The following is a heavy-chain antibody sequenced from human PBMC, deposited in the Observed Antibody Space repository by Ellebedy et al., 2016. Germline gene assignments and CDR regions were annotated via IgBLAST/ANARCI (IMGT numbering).Heavy chain of an antibody. D-gene: IGHD6-19*01. CDR2: ISGGGDSRT. CDR3: AKEIAVEGVPCFDY. Sequence: GGSLRLSCAASGFSFINYAMSWVRQAPGKGLEWVSGISGGGDSRTYYADSVKGRFTISRDDSKNTLHLQMSSLGAEDTAVYYCAKEIAVEGVPCFDYWGQGILVTVSS. V-gene: IGHV3-23*01. CDR1: GFSFINYA. J-gene: IGHJ4*02.